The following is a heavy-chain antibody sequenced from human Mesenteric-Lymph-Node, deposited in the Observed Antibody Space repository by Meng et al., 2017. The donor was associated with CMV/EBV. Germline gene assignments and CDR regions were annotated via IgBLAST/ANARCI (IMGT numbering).Heavy chain of an antibody. Sequence: SETLSLTCTVSGDSVNSGTYYWTWIRQPPGKELEYIGYIYYSGSTIYNPSLKSPVTISVDKSKNQFSLKLSSVTAADTAVYYCARDHYYDSSGYFYYYGMDVWGQGTAVTVSS. D-gene: IGHD3-22*01. CDR1: GDSVNSGTYY. J-gene: IGHJ6*02. CDR3: ARDHYYDSSGYFYYYGMDV. V-gene: IGHV4-61*01. CDR2: IYYSGST.